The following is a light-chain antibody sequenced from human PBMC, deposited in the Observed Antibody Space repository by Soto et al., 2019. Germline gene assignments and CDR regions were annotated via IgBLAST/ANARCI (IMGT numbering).Light chain of an antibody. CDR1: QSISRS. J-gene: IGKJ4*01. CDR3: QQSYSAPT. Sequence: DIQMTQSPSTLSASVGDRVTITCRASQSISRSLAWYQQKSGKAPELLIYATSILQSGVPSRFSGSGFGTNFILTISSLQPEDFATYYCQQSYSAPTFGGGTKVEVK. CDR2: ATS. V-gene: IGKV1-39*01.